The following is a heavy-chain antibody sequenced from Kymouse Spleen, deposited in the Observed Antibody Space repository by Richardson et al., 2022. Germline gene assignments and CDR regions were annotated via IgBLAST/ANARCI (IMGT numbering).Heavy chain of an antibody. D-gene: IGHD6-13*01. CDR1: GDSVSSNSAA. V-gene: IGHV6-1*01. CDR3: ARDLRIAAALNYYGMDV. Sequence: QVQLQQSGPGLVKPSQTLSLTCAISGDSVSSNSAAWNWIRQSPSRGLEWLGRTYYRSKWYNDYAVSVKSRITINPDTSKNQFSLQLNSVTPEDTAVYYCARDLRIAAALNYYGMDVWGQGTTVTVSS. J-gene: IGHJ6*02. CDR2: TYYRSKWYN.